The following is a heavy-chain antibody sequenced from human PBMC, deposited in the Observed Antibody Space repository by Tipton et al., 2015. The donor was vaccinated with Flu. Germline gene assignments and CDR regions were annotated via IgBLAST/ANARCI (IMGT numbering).Heavy chain of an antibody. J-gene: IGHJ2*01. CDR2: IYTSGST. CDR3: VGALRRLSHDGHFDL. V-gene: IGHV4-61*02. Sequence: TLSLTCTVSGGSISSGSYYWSWIRQPAGKGLEWIGRIYTSGSTNYNPSLKSRVTISVDTSKNQFSLKLSSVTAADTAVYYCVGALRRLSHDGHFDLWGRGTLVTVSS. CDR1: GGSISSGSYY. D-gene: IGHD4/OR15-4a*01.